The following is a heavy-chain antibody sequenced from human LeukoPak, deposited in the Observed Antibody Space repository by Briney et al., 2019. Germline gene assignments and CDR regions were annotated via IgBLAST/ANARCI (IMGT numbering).Heavy chain of an antibody. J-gene: IGHJ4*02. D-gene: IGHD6-6*01. CDR2: ISWNSGSI. CDR3: AKDMAPYSSSSDY. V-gene: IGHV3-9*01. Sequence: PGRSLRLSCAASGFTFDDYAVHWVRQAPGKGLEWVSGISWNSGSIGYADSVKGRFTISRDNAKNSLYLQMNSLRAEDTALYYCAKDMAPYSSSSDYWGQGTLVTVSS. CDR1: GFTFDDYA.